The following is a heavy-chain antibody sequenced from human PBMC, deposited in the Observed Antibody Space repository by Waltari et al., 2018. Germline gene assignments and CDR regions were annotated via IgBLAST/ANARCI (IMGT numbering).Heavy chain of an antibody. D-gene: IGHD2-2*01. J-gene: IGHJ6*02. Sequence: QVQLVQSGAEVKKPGASVKVSCKASGYTFTGYYMHWVRQAPGQGLEWMGRINPNRGGTNYAQKFQGRVTMTREPSISTAYMELGRLGSGDTAVYYCVREPGYWSSTSFPVNGMDVWGQGTTVTVSS. CDR1: GYTFTGYY. CDR2: INPNRGGT. CDR3: VREPGYWSSTSFPVNGMDV. V-gene: IGHV1-2*06.